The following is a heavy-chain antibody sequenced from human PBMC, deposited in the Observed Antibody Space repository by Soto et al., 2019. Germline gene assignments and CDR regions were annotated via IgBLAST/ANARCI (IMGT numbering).Heavy chain of an antibody. D-gene: IGHD3-22*01. V-gene: IGHV5-51*01. J-gene: IGHJ4*02. CDR1: GYSFTSYW. CDR3: ARTSVTYYYDSSGYYQQGIPKNFDY. CDR2: IYPGDSDT. Sequence: GESLKISCKGSGYSFTSYWIGWVRQMPGKGLEWMGIIYPGDSDTRYSPSFQGQVTISADKSISTAYLQWSSLKASDTAMYYCARTSVTYYYDSSGYYQQGIPKNFDYWGQGTLVTVSS.